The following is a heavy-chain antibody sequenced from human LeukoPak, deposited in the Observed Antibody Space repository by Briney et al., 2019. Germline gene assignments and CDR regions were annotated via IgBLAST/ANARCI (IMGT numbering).Heavy chain of an antibody. CDR2: ISGSGVST. CDR3: AKDGLMTNSGCSGYGFNF. V-gene: IGHV3-23*01. CDR1: GFIFNNYA. J-gene: IGHJ4*02. D-gene: IGHD5-12*01. Sequence: GGSLRLSCAASGFIFNNYAMTWVRQAPGKGLEWVSSISGSGVSTYYADAVKGRFTISRDISKNTLFLQMNSLRAEDTAVYYCAKDGLMTNSGCSGYGFNFWGQGTLVTVSS.